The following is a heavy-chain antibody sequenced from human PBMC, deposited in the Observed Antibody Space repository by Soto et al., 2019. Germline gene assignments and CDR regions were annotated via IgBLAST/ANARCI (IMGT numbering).Heavy chain of an antibody. Sequence: PSETLSLTCTVSGGSISSSSYYWGWIRQPPGKGLEWIGSIYYSGSTYYNPSLKSRVTISVDTSKNQFSLKLSSVTAADTAVYYCASHSNWFDPWGQGTLVTVSS. CDR1: GGSISSSSYY. CDR2: IYYSGST. CDR3: ASHSNWFDP. J-gene: IGHJ5*02. V-gene: IGHV4-39*01.